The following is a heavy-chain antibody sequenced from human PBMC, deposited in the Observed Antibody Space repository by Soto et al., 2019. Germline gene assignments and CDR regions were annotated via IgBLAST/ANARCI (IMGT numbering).Heavy chain of an antibody. J-gene: IGHJ4*02. Sequence: QVQLQESGPGLVKPSQTLSLTCTVSGGSISSGDYYWSWIRQPPGKGLEWIGYIYYSGRTYYNPFLKSRVTISVDTSKNQFSLKLSSVTAADTAVYYCARDMTTCGSFDYWGQGTLVTVSS. V-gene: IGHV4-30-4*01. CDR1: GGSISSGDYY. D-gene: IGHD4-17*01. CDR2: IYYSGRT. CDR3: ARDMTTCGSFDY.